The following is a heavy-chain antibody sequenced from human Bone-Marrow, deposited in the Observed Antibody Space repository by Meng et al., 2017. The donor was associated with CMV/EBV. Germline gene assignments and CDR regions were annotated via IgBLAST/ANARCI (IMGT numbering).Heavy chain of an antibody. D-gene: IGHD1-7*01. CDR2: INPKSGGT. V-gene: IGHV1-2*02. CDR3: ARGSWNYDF. Sequence: ASVKVSCKASGYSFNDYYIHWVRQAPGQGLEWMGWINPKSGGTNYAQKFQGRVTMTRDTSISTAYMELSRLRSDDTAVYYCARGSWNYDFWGRGTLVTVSS. CDR1: GYSFNDYY. J-gene: IGHJ4*02.